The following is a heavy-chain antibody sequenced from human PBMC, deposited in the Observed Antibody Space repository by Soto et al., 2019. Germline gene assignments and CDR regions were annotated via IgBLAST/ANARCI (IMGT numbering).Heavy chain of an antibody. CDR1: GFTFSSYS. J-gene: IGHJ4*02. D-gene: IGHD3-3*01. V-gene: IGHV3-48*02. CDR2: ISSSSSTI. Sequence: GGSLRLSCAASGFTFSSYSMNWVRQAPGKGLEWVSYISSSSSTIYYADSVKGRFTISRDNAKNSLYLQMNSLRDEDTAVYYCARAISSFLEWLCLDYWGQGTLVTVSS. CDR3: ARAISSFLEWLCLDY.